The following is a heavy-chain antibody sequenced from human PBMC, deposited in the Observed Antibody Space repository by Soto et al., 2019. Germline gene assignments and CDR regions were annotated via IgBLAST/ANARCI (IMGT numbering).Heavy chain of an antibody. CDR1: GGTFSSYA. D-gene: IGHD6-6*01. CDR3: AREGRHIAARPWPYYYYGMDV. CDR2: IIPIFGTA. Sequence: ASVKVSCKVSGGTFSSYAISWVRQAPGQGLEWMGGIIPIFGTANYAQKFQGRVTITADESTSTAYMELSSLRSEDTAVYYCAREGRHIAARPWPYYYYGMDVWGQGTTVTVSS. J-gene: IGHJ6*02. V-gene: IGHV1-69*13.